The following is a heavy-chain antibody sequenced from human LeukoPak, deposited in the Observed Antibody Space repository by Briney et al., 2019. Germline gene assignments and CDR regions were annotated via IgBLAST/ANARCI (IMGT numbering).Heavy chain of an antibody. V-gene: IGHV4-59*01. D-gene: IGHD5-12*01. J-gene: IGHJ3*01. Sequence: SETLSLTCTVSGGSISNYYWSWIRQPPGKELEWIGYIYYSGSTNYNPSLKSRVTISVDTSKNQFSLKLSSVTAADTAAYYCARQVATKGEWAFDVWGQGTMVTVSS. CDR2: IYYSGST. CDR3: ARQVATKGEWAFDV. CDR1: GGSISNYY.